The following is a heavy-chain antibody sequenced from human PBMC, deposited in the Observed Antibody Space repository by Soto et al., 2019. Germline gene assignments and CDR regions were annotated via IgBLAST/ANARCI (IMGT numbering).Heavy chain of an antibody. CDR2: IYWDDDK. Sequence: QITLKESGPPLVKPTQTLTLTCTFSGFSLSTSGVGVGWIRQPPGKALEWLALIYWDDDKRYSPSLKSRLTTTKDTSKNQVVLTMTNMDPVDTATYYCAHRTVAGILDYWGQGTLVTVSS. CDR1: GFSLSTSGVG. CDR3: AHRTVAGILDY. D-gene: IGHD6-19*01. J-gene: IGHJ4*02. V-gene: IGHV2-5*02.